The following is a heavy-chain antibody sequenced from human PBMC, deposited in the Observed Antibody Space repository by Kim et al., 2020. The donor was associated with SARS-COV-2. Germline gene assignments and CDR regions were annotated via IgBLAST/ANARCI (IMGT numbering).Heavy chain of an antibody. V-gene: IGHV4-4*09. Sequence: STNDNPSLKSRVTISVDTSKNQFSLKLRSVTAADTAVYYCARSALFRTFDIWGQGTMVTVSS. J-gene: IGHJ3*02. CDR2: ST. CDR3: ARSALFRTFDI. D-gene: IGHD2-21*01.